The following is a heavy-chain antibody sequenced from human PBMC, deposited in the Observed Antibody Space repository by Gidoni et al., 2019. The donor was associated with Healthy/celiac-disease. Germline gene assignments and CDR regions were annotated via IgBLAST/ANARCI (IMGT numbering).Heavy chain of an antibody. J-gene: IGHJ4*02. CDR2: INSDGSST. V-gene: IGHV3-74*01. D-gene: IGHD5-12*01. Sequence: EVQLVGSGGGLVQPGGSLRLSWAASGFTFSSYWMHWVRQAPGKGLVWVSRINSDGSSTSYADSVKGRFTISRDNAKNTLYLQMNSLRAEDTAVYYCARRDGYNWGYGRWGQGTLVTVSS. CDR3: ARRDGYNWGYGR. CDR1: GFTFSSYW.